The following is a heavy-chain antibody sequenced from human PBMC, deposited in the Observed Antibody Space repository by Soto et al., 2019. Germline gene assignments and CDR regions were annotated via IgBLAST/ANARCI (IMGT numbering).Heavy chain of an antibody. V-gene: IGHV3-9*01. Sequence: DVQLVESGGGLVQPGRSLRLSCAASGFTFDDYAMHWVRQAPGKGLEWVSGISWNSGSIGYADSVKGRFTISRDNAKNSLYLQMNSLRAEDTALYYCAKDRDYYGSGSSFDYWGQGTLVTVSS. CDR1: GFTFDDYA. CDR2: ISWNSGSI. J-gene: IGHJ4*02. D-gene: IGHD3-10*01. CDR3: AKDRDYYGSGSSFDY.